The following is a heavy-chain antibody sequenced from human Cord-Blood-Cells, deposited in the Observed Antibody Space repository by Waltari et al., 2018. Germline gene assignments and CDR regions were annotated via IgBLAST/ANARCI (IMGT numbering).Heavy chain of an antibody. Sequence: QVQLVQSGAEVKKPGASVKVSCKASGYTFTSYGISWVRKAPAKGLEWRGWISAYNGNTNYAQKLQGRVTMTTDTSTSTAYMELRSLRSDDTAVYYCARGGRITIFGVVINEPRPYGMDVWGQGTTVTVSS. J-gene: IGHJ6*02. CDR2: ISAYNGNT. V-gene: IGHV1-18*01. CDR1: GYTFTSYG. D-gene: IGHD3-3*01. CDR3: ARGGRITIFGVVINEPRPYGMDV.